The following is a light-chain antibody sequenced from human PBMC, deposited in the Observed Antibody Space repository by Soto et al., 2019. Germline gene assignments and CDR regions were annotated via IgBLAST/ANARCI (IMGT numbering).Light chain of an antibody. CDR2: LNNDGRH. J-gene: IGLJ2*01. V-gene: IGLV4-69*01. Sequence: QLVLTQSPSASASLGASVKLTCTLSSGHSNYAIAWHQQQPEKGPRYLMKLNNDGRHIRGDGISDRFSGSSSGAERYLTISSLQSEDEADYYCQTWGSGIVAFGGGTKLTVL. CDR1: SGHSNYA. CDR3: QTWGSGIVA.